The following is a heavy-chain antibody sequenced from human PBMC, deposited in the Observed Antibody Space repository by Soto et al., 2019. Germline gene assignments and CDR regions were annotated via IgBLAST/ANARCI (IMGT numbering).Heavy chain of an antibody. CDR2: ILYDGSNK. CDR1: GFTFSSYA. J-gene: IGHJ4*02. Sequence: QVQLVESGGGVVQPGRSLRLSCAASGFTFSSYAMHWVRQAPGKGLEWVAVILYDGSNKYYADSVKGRFTISRDNSKNTLYLQMNSLRAEDTAVYYCARTPSFGESTMDYWGQGTLVTVSS. CDR3: ARTPSFGESTMDY. V-gene: IGHV3-30-3*01. D-gene: IGHD3-10*01.